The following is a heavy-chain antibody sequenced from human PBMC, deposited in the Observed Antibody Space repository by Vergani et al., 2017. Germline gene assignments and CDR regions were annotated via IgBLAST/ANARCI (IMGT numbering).Heavy chain of an antibody. CDR2: ISSSSSYI. D-gene: IGHD3-9*01. CDR1: GFTFSSYS. J-gene: IGHJ6*02. V-gene: IGHV3-21*01. Sequence: EVQLVESGGGLVKPGGSLRLSCAASGFTFSSYSMNWVRQAPGKGLEWVSSISSSSSYIYYADSVKGRFTISRDNAKNSLYLQMNSLRAEDTAVYYCARDGGDYYDILTGSYYYDGMDVWGQGTTVTVSS. CDR3: ARDGGDYYDILTGSYYYDGMDV.